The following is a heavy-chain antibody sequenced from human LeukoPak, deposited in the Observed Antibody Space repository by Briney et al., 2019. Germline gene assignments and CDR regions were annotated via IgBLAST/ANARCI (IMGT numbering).Heavy chain of an antibody. CDR3: ARDNYVSKPLDY. J-gene: IGHJ4*02. Sequence: SETLSLTCTVSGGSISSSSYYWGWIRQPPGKGLEWIGSIYYSGSTYYNPSLKSRVTISVDTSKNQFSLKLSSVTAADTAVYYCARDNYVSKPLDYWGQGTLVTVSS. CDR2: IYYSGST. CDR1: GGSISSSSYY. V-gene: IGHV4-39*02. D-gene: IGHD4-11*01.